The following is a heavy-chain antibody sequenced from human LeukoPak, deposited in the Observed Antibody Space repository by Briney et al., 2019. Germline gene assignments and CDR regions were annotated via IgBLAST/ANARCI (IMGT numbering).Heavy chain of an antibody. CDR2: TYYRSKWYN. Sequence: SQTLSLTCAISGDSVSINSAAWNWIRQSPSRGLEWLGRTYYRSKWYNDYAVSVKSRITINPDTSKNQFSLQLNSVTPEDTAVYYCARVKDYYDSSGYYDWFDPWGQGTLVTVSS. CDR1: GDSVSINSAA. CDR3: ARVKDYYDSSGYYDWFDP. J-gene: IGHJ5*02. D-gene: IGHD3-22*01. V-gene: IGHV6-1*01.